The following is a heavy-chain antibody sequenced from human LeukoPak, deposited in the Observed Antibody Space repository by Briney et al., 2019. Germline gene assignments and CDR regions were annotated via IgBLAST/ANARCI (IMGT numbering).Heavy chain of an antibody. J-gene: IGHJ4*02. CDR2: IIPIFGTA. Sequence: ASVKVSCTASGGTFSSYAISWVRQAPGQGLEWMGGIIPIFGTANYAQKFQGRVTITRDTSASTAYMELSSLRSEDTAVYYCAIDATYGDYFFDYWGQGTLVTVSS. CDR1: GGTFSSYA. D-gene: IGHD4-17*01. CDR3: AIDATYGDYFFDY. V-gene: IGHV1-69*05.